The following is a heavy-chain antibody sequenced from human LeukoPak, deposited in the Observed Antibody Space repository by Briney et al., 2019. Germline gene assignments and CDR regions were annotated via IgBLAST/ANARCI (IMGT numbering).Heavy chain of an antibody. CDR1: GFTFSSYA. D-gene: IGHD6-19*01. V-gene: IGHV3-30*04. Sequence: GGSLRLSCAASGFTFSSYAMHWVRQAPGKGLEWVAVISYDGSNKYYADSVKGRFTISRDNSKNTLYLQMNSLRAEDTAVYYCGKTTTGYSSGRYPAWPVDYWGQGTLVTVSS. CDR3: GKTTTGYSSGRYPAWPVDY. J-gene: IGHJ4*02. CDR2: ISYDGSNK.